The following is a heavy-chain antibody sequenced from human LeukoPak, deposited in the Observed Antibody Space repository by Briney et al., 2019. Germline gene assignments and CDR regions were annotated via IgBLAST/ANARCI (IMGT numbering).Heavy chain of an antibody. Sequence: SETLSLTCAVSGYSISSGYYWGWIRQPPGRGLEWIGSIYHSGSTYYNPSLRSRVTISVDTSKNQFSLKLSSVTAADTAVYYCARRPGEVRGVIIPGAFDIWGQGTMVTVSS. CDR3: ARRPGEVRGVIIPGAFDI. D-gene: IGHD3-10*01. V-gene: IGHV4-38-2*01. CDR1: GYSISSGYY. J-gene: IGHJ3*02. CDR2: IYHSGST.